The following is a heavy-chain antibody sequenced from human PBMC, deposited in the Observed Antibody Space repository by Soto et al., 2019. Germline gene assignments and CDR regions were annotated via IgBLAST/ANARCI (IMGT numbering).Heavy chain of an antibody. CDR2: IVVGSGNT. Sequence: ASVKVSCKASGFTFTSSAVQWVRQARGQRLEWIGWIVVGSGNTNYAQKFQERVTITRDISTSTAYMELSSLRSEDTAVYYCSTDSDCSSTSCYFSVAFDIWGQGTMVTVS. D-gene: IGHD2-2*01. J-gene: IGHJ3*02. V-gene: IGHV1-58*01. CDR3: STDSDCSSTSCYFSVAFDI. CDR1: GFTFTSSA.